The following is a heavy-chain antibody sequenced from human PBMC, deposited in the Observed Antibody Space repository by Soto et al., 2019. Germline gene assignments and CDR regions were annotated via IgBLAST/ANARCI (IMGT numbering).Heavy chain of an antibody. Sequence: QVQLRESGPGLVKPSETLSLTCSVSGDSMSEFYWSWIRQSPGKGLEWIGYVHYVGTTKYNPSHKSRVTISVATSKKQFSLNLRSVTAAATAVYYCTRLNYYATSGYPYFFDYWGQGAPVTVSS. D-gene: IGHD3-22*01. J-gene: IGHJ4*02. CDR1: GDSMSEFY. CDR2: VHYVGTT. CDR3: TRLNYYATSGYPYFFDY. V-gene: IGHV4-59*12.